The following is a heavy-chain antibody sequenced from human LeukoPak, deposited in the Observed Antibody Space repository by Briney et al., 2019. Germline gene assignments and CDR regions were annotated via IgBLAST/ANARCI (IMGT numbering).Heavy chain of an antibody. J-gene: IGHJ6*04. CDR1: GFSVSTNH. CDR3: ARDREVVTAKAQMDV. Sequence: GGSLRLSCAVSGFSVSTNHMSWVRRAPGKGLEWVSVIHIDGNTYYADSVKGRFTISRDNSKNTVFLQMNSLRAEDTAVYYCARDREVVTAKAQMDVWGKGTTVTVFS. CDR2: IHIDGNT. V-gene: IGHV3-53*01. D-gene: IGHD2-21*02.